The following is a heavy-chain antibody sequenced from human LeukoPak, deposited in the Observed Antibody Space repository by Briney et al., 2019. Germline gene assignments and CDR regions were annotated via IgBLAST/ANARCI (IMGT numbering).Heavy chain of an antibody. J-gene: IGHJ4*02. CDR3: ARDQAVAGTLDY. D-gene: IGHD6-19*01. Sequence: ASVKVSCKASGYPFITHYMYWVRQAPGQGLEWMGIINPSGGSTSYAQRFQGRVTMTRDMSTSTVFMELRSLRSEDTAVYYCARDQAVAGTLDYWGQGTPVTVSS. CDR1: GYPFITHY. CDR2: INPSGGST. V-gene: IGHV1-46*01.